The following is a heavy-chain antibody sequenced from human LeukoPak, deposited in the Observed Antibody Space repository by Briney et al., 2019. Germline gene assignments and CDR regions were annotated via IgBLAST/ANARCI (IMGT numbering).Heavy chain of an antibody. Sequence: SQTLSLTCTDSGGSISSGDYYWSWIRQPPGKGLEWIGYIYYSGSTYYNPSLKSRVTISVDTSKNQFSLKLSSVTAADTAVYYCASEVLGYCSSTSCSTGDYWGQGTLVTVSS. J-gene: IGHJ4*02. D-gene: IGHD2-2*01. CDR1: GGSISSGDYY. CDR2: IYYSGST. CDR3: ASEVLGYCSSTSCSTGDY. V-gene: IGHV4-30-4*08.